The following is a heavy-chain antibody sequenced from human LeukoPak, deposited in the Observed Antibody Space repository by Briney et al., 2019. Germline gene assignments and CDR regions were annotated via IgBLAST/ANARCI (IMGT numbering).Heavy chain of an antibody. CDR1: GFTFSDYS. CDR2: ISGFSGNT. CDR3: AKDSGFSVSDFSN. V-gene: IGHV3-23*01. Sequence: GGSLSLFCTASGFTFSDYSLSWDRQAPREGLEWVSDISGFSGNTYYADSVKGRFTISRDNSKSSLYLQMNSLRAEDTATYYCAKDSGFSVSDFSNWGQGILVTVSS. D-gene: IGHD1-26*01. J-gene: IGHJ4*02.